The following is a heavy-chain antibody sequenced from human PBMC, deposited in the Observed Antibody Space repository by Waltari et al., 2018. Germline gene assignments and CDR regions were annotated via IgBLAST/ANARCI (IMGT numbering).Heavy chain of an antibody. CDR1: GGSISSSSYY. V-gene: IGHV4-39*01. CDR2: IYYSGST. Sequence: QLQLQESGPGLVKPSETLSLICTVSGGSISSSSYYWGWIRQPPGEGLEWIGGIYYSGSTHYHPPLKSRVTISVETSKNQFSLKLSSVTAADTAVYYCARHVSGYCSSTSCHSDYWGQGTLVTVSS. D-gene: IGHD2-2*01. CDR3: ARHVSGYCSSTSCHSDY. J-gene: IGHJ4*02.